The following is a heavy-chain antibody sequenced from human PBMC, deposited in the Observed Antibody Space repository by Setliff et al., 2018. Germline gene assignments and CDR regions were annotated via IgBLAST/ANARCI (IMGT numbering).Heavy chain of an antibody. J-gene: IGHJ4*02. Sequence: PGGSLRLSCVASGFAISSCRMSWVRQAPGKGLERVANVNPAGSGKFYVDAVKGRFTISRDNAKNSLHLQMDSLRVEDTAVYYCIDGRNGARGGGYGSGGSFHNAPFDYWGQGMLVTVSS. CDR2: VNPAGSGK. D-gene: IGHD3-10*01. CDR1: GFAISSCR. V-gene: IGHV3-7*01. CDR3: IDGRNGARGGGYGSGGSFHNAPFDY.